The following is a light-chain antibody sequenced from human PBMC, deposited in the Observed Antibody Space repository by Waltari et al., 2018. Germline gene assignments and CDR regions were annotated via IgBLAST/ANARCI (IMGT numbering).Light chain of an antibody. CDR3: QHYVRLPAT. Sequence: EIVLTQSPGTLSLSPGERATFSCRASQSVSSSLAWYQQKPGQAPRLLIYGASNRATGIPDRFSGSGSGTDFSLTISRLEPEDFAVYFCQHYVRLPATFGQGTKVEVK. V-gene: IGKV3-20*01. CDR2: GAS. CDR1: QSVSSS. J-gene: IGKJ1*01.